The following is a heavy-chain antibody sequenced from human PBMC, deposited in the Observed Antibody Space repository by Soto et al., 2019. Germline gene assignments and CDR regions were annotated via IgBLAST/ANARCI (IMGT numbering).Heavy chain of an antibody. CDR2: ISYDGSNK. Sequence: GGSLRLSCSASGFTFSSYGMHWVRQAPGKGLEWVAVISYDGSNKYYADSVKGRFTISRDNSKNTLYLQMNSLRAEDTAVYYCAKDRYSYDSSGWRIDDCWGQRT. CDR3: AKDRYSYDSSGWRIDDC. V-gene: IGHV3-30*18. CDR1: GFTFSSYG. D-gene: IGHD3-22*01. J-gene: IGHJ4*02.